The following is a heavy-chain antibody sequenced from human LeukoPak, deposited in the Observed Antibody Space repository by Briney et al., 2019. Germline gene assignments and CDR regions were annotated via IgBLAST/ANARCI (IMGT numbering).Heavy chain of an antibody. V-gene: IGHV3-30*02. J-gene: IGHJ5*02. CDR2: ILYDRSTK. D-gene: IGHD2-2*01. CDR1: GFTFSNYG. Sequence: SGGSLRLSCAASGFTFSNYGMHWVRQAPGKGLEWVAFILYDRSTKYYADSVKGRFTISRDNSKNTLYLQMNSLRAEDTAVYYCAKDLGYCSSTSCSRGGWFDPWGQGTLVTVSS. CDR3: AKDLGYCSSTSCSRGGWFDP.